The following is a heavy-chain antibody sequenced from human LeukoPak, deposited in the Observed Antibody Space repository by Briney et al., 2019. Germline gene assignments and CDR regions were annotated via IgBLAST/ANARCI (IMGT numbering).Heavy chain of an antibody. V-gene: IGHV1-24*01. J-gene: IGHJ4*02. CDR3: VTAPVFSDSYFKY. D-gene: IGHD2-21*02. CDR1: GYTLTELS. CDR2: FGPEDGET. Sequence: ASVKVSCKVSGYTLTELSMHWVRQAPGKGLEWMGRFGPEDGETIYAQKFQGGVTMTEDTSTGTAYMELSSLRSEDTAVYYCVTAPVFSDSYFKYWGQGTLVTVSS.